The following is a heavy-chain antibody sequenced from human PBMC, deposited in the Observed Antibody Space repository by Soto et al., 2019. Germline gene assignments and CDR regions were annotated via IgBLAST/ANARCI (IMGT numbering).Heavy chain of an antibody. Sequence: SGGSLRLSCAASGFTFSSYAMSWVRQAPGKGLEWVSAISGSGGSTYYADSVKGRFTISRDNSKNTLYLQMNSLRAEDTAVYYCAKGKTQQWLAFYYFDYWGQGTLVTVSS. J-gene: IGHJ4*02. CDR3: AKGKTQQWLAFYYFDY. V-gene: IGHV3-23*01. D-gene: IGHD6-19*01. CDR2: ISGSGGST. CDR1: GFTFSSYA.